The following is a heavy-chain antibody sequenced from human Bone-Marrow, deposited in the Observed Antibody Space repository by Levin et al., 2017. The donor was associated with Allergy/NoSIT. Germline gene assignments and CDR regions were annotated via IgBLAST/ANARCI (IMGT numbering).Heavy chain of an antibody. CDR3: AREGNGQWLVNKGYFDY. CDR2: ISSSSSTI. V-gene: IGHV3-48*02. Sequence: SCAASGFTFSSYSMNWVRQAPGKGLEWVSYISSSSSTIYYADSVKGRFTISRDNAKNSLYLQMNSLRDEDTAVYYCAREGNGQWLVNKGYFDYWGQGTLVTVSS. J-gene: IGHJ4*02. CDR1: GFTFSSYS. D-gene: IGHD6-19*01.